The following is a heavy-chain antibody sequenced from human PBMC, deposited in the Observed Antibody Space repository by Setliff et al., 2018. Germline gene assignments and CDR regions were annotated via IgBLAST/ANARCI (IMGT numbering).Heavy chain of an antibody. J-gene: IGHJ4*02. D-gene: IGHD3-10*01. CDR1: GGSISSGSNY. CDR3: ARSLGSGSYYNSRPFYSDY. Sequence: PSETLSLTCTVSGGSISSGSNYWSWIRQPAGRGLEWIGHIDPSGNTNYHPSLKSRVTISGDTSKNQFSLKLNSVTDADTAVYFCARSLGSGSYYNSRPFYSDYWGQGTLVTVSS. V-gene: IGHV4-61*09. CDR2: IDPSGNT.